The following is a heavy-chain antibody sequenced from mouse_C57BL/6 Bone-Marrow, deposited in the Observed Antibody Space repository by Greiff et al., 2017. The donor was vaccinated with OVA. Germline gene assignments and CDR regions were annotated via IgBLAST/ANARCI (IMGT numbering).Heavy chain of an antibody. CDR1: GYTFTSYW. Sequence: VQLQQPGAELVKPGASVKLSCKASGYTFTSYWMQWVKQRPGQGLEWIGEIDPSDSYTNYNQKFKGKATLTVDTSSSTAYMQLSSLTSEDSAVYYCAREEIYYYGSSPLAYWGQGTLVTVSA. CDR2: IDPSDSYT. J-gene: IGHJ3*01. CDR3: AREEIYYYGSSPLAY. D-gene: IGHD1-1*01. V-gene: IGHV1-50*01.